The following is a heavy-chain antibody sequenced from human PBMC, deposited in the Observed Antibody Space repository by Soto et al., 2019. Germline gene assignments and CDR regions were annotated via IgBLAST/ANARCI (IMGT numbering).Heavy chain of an antibody. D-gene: IGHD6-13*01. J-gene: IGHJ5*02. V-gene: IGHV3-74*01. CDR2: INIDGSST. CDR1: GFTFSSYW. CDR3: VRGIVAASWFDP. Sequence: PGGSLRLSCAASGFTFSSYWMNWVRQAPGKGLMWVSRINIDGSSTSYADSVKGRFTISRVNAKNTLYLQINSLRVEDTAVYYCVRGIVAASWFDPWGQGTLVTVSS.